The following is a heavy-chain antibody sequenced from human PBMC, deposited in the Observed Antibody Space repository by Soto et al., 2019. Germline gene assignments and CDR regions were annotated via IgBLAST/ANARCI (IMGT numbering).Heavy chain of an antibody. D-gene: IGHD6-19*01. J-gene: IGHJ4*02. CDR3: AKEYEYSSGWERIDY. CDR2: ISGSGGST. V-gene: IGHV3-23*01. CDR1: GFTFSSYA. Sequence: EVQLLESGGGLVQPGGSLRLASAASGFTFSSYAMSWVRQAPGKGLEWVSAISGSGGSTYYADSVKGRFTISRDNSKNTLYLQMNSLRAEDTAVYYCAKEYEYSSGWERIDYWGQGTLVTVSS.